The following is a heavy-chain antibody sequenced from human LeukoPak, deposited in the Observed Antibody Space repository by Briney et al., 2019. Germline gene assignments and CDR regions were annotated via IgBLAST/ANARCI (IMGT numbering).Heavy chain of an antibody. CDR2: IKSDGSNT. V-gene: IGHV3-74*01. Sequence: GGSLRLSCAASGFTFSSYWMHWVRQAPGKGLVWVSRIKSDGSNTNYADSMKGRFTISRDNAKNTLYLQMNSLRAEDTAVYYCARAILTPGGATVTRYFDYWGQGILVTVSS. CDR3: ARAILTPGGATVTRYFDY. D-gene: IGHD4-17*01. CDR1: GFTFSSYW. J-gene: IGHJ4*02.